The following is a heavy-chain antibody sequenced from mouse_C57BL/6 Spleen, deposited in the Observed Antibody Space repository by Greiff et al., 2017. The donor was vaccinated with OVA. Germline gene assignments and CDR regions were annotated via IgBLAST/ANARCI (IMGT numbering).Heavy chain of an antibody. J-gene: IGHJ3*01. CDR3: ARGGGYGYDPMAY. Sequence: QVQLQQPGAELVMPGASVKLSCKASGYTFTSYWMHWVKQRPGQGLEWIGEIDPSDSYTNYNQKFKGKSTLTVDKSSSTAYMQLSSLTSEDSAVYCGARGGGYGYDPMAYWGQGTLVTVSA. CDR1: GYTFTSYW. D-gene: IGHD2-2*01. V-gene: IGHV1-69*01. CDR2: IDPSDSYT.